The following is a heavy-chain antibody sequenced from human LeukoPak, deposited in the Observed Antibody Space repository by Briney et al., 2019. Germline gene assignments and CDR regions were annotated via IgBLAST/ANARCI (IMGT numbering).Heavy chain of an antibody. CDR3: AKDQGFDSGSYLDLNYYYYMDV. CDR1: GFTFSSYA. CDR2: ISGSGGST. D-gene: IGHD3-10*01. J-gene: IGHJ6*03. Sequence: PGGSLRLSCAASGFTFSSYAMSWVRQAPGKGLEWVSAISGSGGSTYYADSVKGRFTISRDNSKNTLYLQMNSLRAEDTAVYYCAKDQGFDSGSYLDLNYYYYMDVWGKGTTVTVSS. V-gene: IGHV3-23*01.